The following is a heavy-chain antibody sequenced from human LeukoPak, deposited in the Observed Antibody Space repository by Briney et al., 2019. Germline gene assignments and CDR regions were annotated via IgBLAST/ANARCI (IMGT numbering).Heavy chain of an antibody. V-gene: IGHV3-20*04. J-gene: IGHJ4*02. CDR2: TNWNGAST. CDR1: GFSFDDLG. D-gene: IGHD3-22*01. Sequence: GGSLRLSRAASGFSFDDLGMTWVRQVPGKGLEWVAGTNWNGASTGYADSVRGRFTISRDNAKNSLYLQMNSLRAEDTAVYYCARPARPRGYYYDSSGYYYGDYFDYWGQGTLVTVSS. CDR3: ARPARPRGYYYDSSGYYYGDYFDY.